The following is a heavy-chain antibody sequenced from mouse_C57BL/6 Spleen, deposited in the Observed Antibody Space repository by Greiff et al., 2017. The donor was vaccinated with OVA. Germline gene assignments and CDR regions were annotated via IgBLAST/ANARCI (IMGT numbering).Heavy chain of an antibody. CDR3: ARPLYGSSRDFDV. Sequence: VQLQQSGAELAKPGASVKLSCKASGYTFTSYWMHWVKQRPGQGLEWIGYINPSSGYTKYNQKFKDKATLTADKSSSTAYMQLSSLTYEDSAVYYCARPLYGSSRDFDVWGTGTTVTVSS. CDR1: GYTFTSYW. CDR2: INPSSGYT. D-gene: IGHD1-1*01. V-gene: IGHV1-7*01. J-gene: IGHJ1*03.